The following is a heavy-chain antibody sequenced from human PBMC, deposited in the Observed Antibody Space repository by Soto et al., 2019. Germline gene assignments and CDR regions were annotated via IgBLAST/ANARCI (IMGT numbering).Heavy chain of an antibody. CDR1: GFTFSSYA. Sequence: QVQLVESGGGVVQPGRSLRLSCAASGFTFSSYAMHWVRQAPGKGLEWVAVISYDGSNKYYADSVKGRFTISRDNSKNTLYLQMNILRAEDTAVYYCARDTYDFWSGYRGAYYYYGMDVWGQGTTVTVSS. J-gene: IGHJ6*02. CDR2: ISYDGSNK. D-gene: IGHD3-3*01. V-gene: IGHV3-30-3*01. CDR3: ARDTYDFWSGYRGAYYYYGMDV.